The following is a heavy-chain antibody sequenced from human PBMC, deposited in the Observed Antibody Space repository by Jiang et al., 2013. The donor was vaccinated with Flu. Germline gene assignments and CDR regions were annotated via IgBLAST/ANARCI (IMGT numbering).Heavy chain of an antibody. Sequence: QAPGQGLEWMGWINTNTGNPVYAQGFTGRFVFSLDTSVSTAYLQISSLKAEDTAVYYCARDPKVRGLITNLHGMDVWGQGTTVTVSS. CDR3: ARDPKVRGLITNLHGMDV. D-gene: IGHD3-10*01. J-gene: IGHJ6*02. CDR2: INTNTGNP. V-gene: IGHV7-4-1*02.